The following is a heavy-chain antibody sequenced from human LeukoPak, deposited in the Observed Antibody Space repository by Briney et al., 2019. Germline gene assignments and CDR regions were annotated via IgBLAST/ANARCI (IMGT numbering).Heavy chain of an antibody. D-gene: IGHD4-17*01. CDR2: IYYSGST. Sequence: PSETLSLTCTVSGGSISSYYWSWIRQPPGKGLEWIGYIYYSGSTNYNPSLKSRVTISVDTSKNQFSLKLSSVTAADTAVYYCERGGQTYGYRYYFDYWGQGTLVTVSS. V-gene: IGHV4-59*01. CDR1: GGSISSYY. J-gene: IGHJ4*02. CDR3: ERGGQTYGYRYYFDY.